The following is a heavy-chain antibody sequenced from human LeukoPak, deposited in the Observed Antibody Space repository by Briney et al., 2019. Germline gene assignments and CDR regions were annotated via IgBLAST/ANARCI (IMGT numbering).Heavy chain of an antibody. V-gene: IGHV4-39*07. J-gene: IGHJ5*02. Sequence: SETLSLICTVSGGSISSSSYYWGWIRQPPGKGLEWVGNIYYGGSTYYNPSLKSRVTISVDTSKDQFSLKLSSVTAADTAVYYCARDRSREGTYGSGSYYPAWFDPWGQGTLVTVSS. CDR3: ARDRSREGTYGSGSYYPAWFDP. D-gene: IGHD3-10*01. CDR2: IYYGGST. CDR1: GGSISSSSYY.